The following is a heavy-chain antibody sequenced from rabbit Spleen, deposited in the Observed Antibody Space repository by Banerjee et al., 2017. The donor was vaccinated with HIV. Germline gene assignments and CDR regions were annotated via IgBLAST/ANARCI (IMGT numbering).Heavy chain of an antibody. D-gene: IGHD1-1*01. J-gene: IGHJ4*01. CDR1: GFSFSNYW. V-gene: IGHV1S7*01. Sequence: QQLVESGGGLVKPGASLTLTCKASGFSFSNYWVCWVRQTPGKGLEWIGYIEPIFGTTYYASWVNGRFTISSHNAQNTLYLQLNSLTAADTATYFCGRSYIGKAITSLNLWGQGTLVTVS. CDR2: IEPIFGTT. CDR3: GRSYIGKAITSLNL.